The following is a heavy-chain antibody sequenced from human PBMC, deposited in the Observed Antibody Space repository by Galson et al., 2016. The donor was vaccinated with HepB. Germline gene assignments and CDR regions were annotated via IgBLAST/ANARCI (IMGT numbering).Heavy chain of an antibody. Sequence: SVKVSCKASGYTFSSYGITWVRQAPGQGLEWMGWISGYSGRTNYAQKFQGRVTLTTETSTATASMEPRSLRSDDTAVYYCARGVQEDFWSGYSADYFDFWGQGTLVTVSS. V-gene: IGHV1-18*01. D-gene: IGHD3-3*01. CDR2: ISGYSGRT. CDR1: GYTFSSYG. J-gene: IGHJ4*02. CDR3: ARGVQEDFWSGYSADYFDF.